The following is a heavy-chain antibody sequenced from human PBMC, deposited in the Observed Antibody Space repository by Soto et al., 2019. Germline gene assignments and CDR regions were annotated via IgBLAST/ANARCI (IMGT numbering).Heavy chain of an antibody. CDR1: GWTFSSYA. V-gene: IGHV1-69*13. CDR3: AREPYKAMAPGGMDV. J-gene: IGHJ6*02. D-gene: IGHD5-18*01. CDR2: IIPIFGTA. Sequence: SLKVSCKASGWTFSSYAISWVRETPGQGLEWMGGIIPIFGTANYAQKFQGRVTITADESTSTAYMELSSLRSEDTAVYYCAREPYKAMAPGGMDVWGQGTTVTVYS.